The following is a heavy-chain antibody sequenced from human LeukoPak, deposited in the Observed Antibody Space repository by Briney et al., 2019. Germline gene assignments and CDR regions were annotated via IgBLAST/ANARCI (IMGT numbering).Heavy chain of an antibody. CDR3: AKTQGYYGY. CDR1: GFTFSSYA. Sequence: GGSLRLSCAASGFTFSSYAMSWVRQAPGKGLEWVSGVGVDSTRYYVDSVKGRFTVSRDTAKNTLYLQMSSLRAEDTAIYYCAKTQGYYGYWGQGTLVTVSS. J-gene: IGHJ4*02. V-gene: IGHV3-23*01. D-gene: IGHD3-22*01. CDR2: VGVDSTR.